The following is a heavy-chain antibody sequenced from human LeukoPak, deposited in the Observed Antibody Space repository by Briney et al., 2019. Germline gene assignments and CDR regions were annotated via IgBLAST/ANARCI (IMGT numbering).Heavy chain of an antibody. CDR3: ARSSLGTITAGPFDY. CDR2: ISGYNGNT. D-gene: IGHD5-12*01. V-gene: IGHV1-18*04. Sequence: ASVKVSCKASGYTFTGYYMHWVRQAPGQGLEWMGWISGYNGNTSYAQKLQGRVSMTTDTSTTTAYMELRSLTSDDTALYYCARSSLGTITAGPFDYWGQGTLVTVSS. J-gene: IGHJ4*02. CDR1: GYTFTGYY.